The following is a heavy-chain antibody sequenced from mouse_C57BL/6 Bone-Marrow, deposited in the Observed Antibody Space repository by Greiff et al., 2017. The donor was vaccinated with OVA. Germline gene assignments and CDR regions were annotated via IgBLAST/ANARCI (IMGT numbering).Heavy chain of an antibody. CDR1: GCTFTSYG. CDR3: ARGRNYYGSSRGFAY. V-gene: IGHV1-81*01. Sequence: QVQLQQSGAELARPGASVKLSCKASGCTFTSYGISWVKQRTGQGLEWIGEIYPRSGNTYYNEKFKGKATLTADKSSSTAYMELRSLTSEDSAVYFCARGRNYYGSSRGFAYWGQGTLVTVSA. J-gene: IGHJ3*01. D-gene: IGHD1-1*01. CDR2: IYPRSGNT.